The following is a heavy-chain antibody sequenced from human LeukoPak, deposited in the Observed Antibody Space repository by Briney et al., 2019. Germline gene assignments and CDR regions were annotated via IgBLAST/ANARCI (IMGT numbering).Heavy chain of an antibody. Sequence: PSEALSLTCNVSGASLSDNYWSWIRQPAGRGLEWLGRISTRGNTYYNPSLNSRVTISLDTSANQFSLKLRSVTAADTAGYYCARGGHSYGTFDSWGRGALVTVSS. D-gene: IGHD1-7*01. CDR3: ARGGHSYGTFDS. J-gene: IGHJ4*02. V-gene: IGHV4-4*07. CDR2: ISTRGNT. CDR1: GASLSDNY.